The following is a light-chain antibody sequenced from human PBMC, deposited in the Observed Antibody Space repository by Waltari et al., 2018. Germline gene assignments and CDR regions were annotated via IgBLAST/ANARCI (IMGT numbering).Light chain of an antibody. CDR3: QHYVRLPAT. Sequence: EIVLTQSPGTLSLSPGERATLSCRASQSVSRTLAWYQQKPGQAPRLLIYGASTRATGIPERFSGGGSGTDFSLTINRLEPEDFALYYCQHYVRLPATFGQGTKVEIK. CDR2: GAS. J-gene: IGKJ1*01. CDR1: QSVSRT. V-gene: IGKV3-20*01.